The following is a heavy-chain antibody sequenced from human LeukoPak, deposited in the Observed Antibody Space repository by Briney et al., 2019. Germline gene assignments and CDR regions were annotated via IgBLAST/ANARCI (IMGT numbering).Heavy chain of an antibody. Sequence: ASVKVSCKASGYTFTGYYMHWVRQAPGQGLEWMGWINPNSGGTNYAQKFQGRVTMTRDTSISTAYMELSRLRSDDTAVYYCARERADTAVVQTLDYWGQGTLVTVSS. V-gene: IGHV1-2*02. J-gene: IGHJ4*02. CDR1: GYTFTGYY. D-gene: IGHD5-18*01. CDR2: INPNSGGT. CDR3: ARERADTAVVQTLDY.